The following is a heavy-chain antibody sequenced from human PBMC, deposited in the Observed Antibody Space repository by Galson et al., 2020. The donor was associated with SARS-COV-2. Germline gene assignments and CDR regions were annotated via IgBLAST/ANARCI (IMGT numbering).Heavy chain of an antibody. J-gene: IGHJ4*02. CDR3: AKEGRWVHYYGSGSYYPFDY. CDR1: GFTFSSYA. Sequence: GESLKISCAASGFTFSSYAMSWVRQAPGKGLEWVSAISGSGGSTYYADSVKGRFTISRDNSKNTLYLQMNSLRAEDTAVYYCAKEGRWVHYYGSGSYYPFDYWGQGTLVTVSS. V-gene: IGHV3-23*01. D-gene: IGHD3-10*01. CDR2: ISGSGGST.